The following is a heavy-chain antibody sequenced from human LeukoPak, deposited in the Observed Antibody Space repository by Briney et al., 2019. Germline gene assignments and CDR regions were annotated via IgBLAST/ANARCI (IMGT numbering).Heavy chain of an antibody. D-gene: IGHD4-17*01. V-gene: IGHV4-59*08. CDR1: GGSISSYY. J-gene: IGHJ6*02. CDR3: ARLTTVTPGYYYGMDV. CDR2: IYYSGST. Sequence: SETLSLTCTVSGGSISSYYWSWIRQPPGKGLEWIGYIYYSGSTNYNPSFKSRVTISVDTSKNQFSLKLSSVTAADTAVYYCARLTTVTPGYYYGMDVWGQGTTVTVSS.